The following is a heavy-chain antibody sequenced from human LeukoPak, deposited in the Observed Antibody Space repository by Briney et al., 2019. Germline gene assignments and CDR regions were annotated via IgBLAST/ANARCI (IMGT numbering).Heavy chain of an antibody. CDR3: ARDPYCSGGSCYSDY. J-gene: IGHJ4*02. Sequence: GGSLRLSCAASGFTFSSYSMNWVRQAPGKGLEWVSSISSSSSYIYYADSVKGRFTISRDNAKNSLYLQMNSLRAEDTAVYYCARDPYCSGGSCYSDYWGQGTLVTVSS. CDR2: ISSSSSYI. CDR1: GFTFSSYS. D-gene: IGHD2-15*01. V-gene: IGHV3-21*06.